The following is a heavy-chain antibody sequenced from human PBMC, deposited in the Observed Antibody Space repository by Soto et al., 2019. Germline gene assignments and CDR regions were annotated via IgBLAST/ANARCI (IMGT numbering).Heavy chain of an antibody. CDR3: ARDRDGEQLDAFDI. V-gene: IGHV3-21*01. J-gene: IGHJ3*02. CDR1: GFTFSSYS. Sequence: XGSLRLSCAASGFTFSSYSMNWVRQAPGKGLEWVSSISSSSSYIYYADSVKGRFTISRDNAKNSLYLQMNSLRAEDTAVYYCARDRDGEQLDAFDIWGQGTMVTVSS. D-gene: IGHD1-1*01. CDR2: ISSSSSYI.